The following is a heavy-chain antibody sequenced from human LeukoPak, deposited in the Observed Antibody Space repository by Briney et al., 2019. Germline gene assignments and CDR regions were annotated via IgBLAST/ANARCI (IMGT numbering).Heavy chain of an antibody. Sequence: SETLSLTCAVYGGSFSGYYWSWIRQPPGQGLEWIGEINHSGSTNYNPPLKSRVTISVDTSKNQFSLKLSSVTASDTAVYYCARGNIMITFGGVIAQPGYYVDYWGQGTLVTVSS. V-gene: IGHV4-34*01. CDR1: GGSFSGYY. CDR2: INHSGST. J-gene: IGHJ4*01. CDR3: ARGNIMITFGGVIAQPGYYVDY. D-gene: IGHD3-16*02.